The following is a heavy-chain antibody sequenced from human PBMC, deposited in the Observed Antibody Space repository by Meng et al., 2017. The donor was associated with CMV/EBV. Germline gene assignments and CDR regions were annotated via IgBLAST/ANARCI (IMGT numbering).Heavy chain of an antibody. D-gene: IGHD2/OR15-2a*01. CDR1: GGSTSSGDYY. J-gene: IGHJ4*02. CDR3: ARTGEYPTFDY. Sequence: QVQLQQSGPGLVKPSQTLALTCTVSGGSTSSGDYYWSWICQPPGKGLEWIGYIYYSGSTYYNPSLKSRVTISVDTSKNQFSLKLSSVTAADTAVYYCARTGEYPTFDYWGQGTLVTVSS. V-gene: IGHV4-30-4*08. CDR2: IYYSGST.